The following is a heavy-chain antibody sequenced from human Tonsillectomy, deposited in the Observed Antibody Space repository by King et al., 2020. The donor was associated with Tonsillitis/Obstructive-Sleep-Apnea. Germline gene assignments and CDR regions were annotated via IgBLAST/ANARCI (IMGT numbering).Heavy chain of an antibody. Sequence: VQLQQWGAGLLKPSETLSLTCAVYGGSFSGYYWSWIRQPPGKGLEWIGEINHSGSTNYNPSLKSRVTISVDTSKNQFSLKLSSVTAADTAVYYCARGLRTGVLRFLDYYMDVWGKGTTVTVSS. J-gene: IGHJ6*03. V-gene: IGHV4-34*01. D-gene: IGHD3-3*01. CDR3: ARGLRTGVLRFLDYYMDV. CDR2: INHSGST. CDR1: GGSFSGYY.